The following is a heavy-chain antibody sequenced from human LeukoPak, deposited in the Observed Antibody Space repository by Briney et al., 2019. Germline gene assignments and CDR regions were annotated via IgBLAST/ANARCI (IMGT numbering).Heavy chain of an antibody. D-gene: IGHD2-2*01. J-gene: IGHJ4*02. Sequence: GSLRLSCAASGFTFSSYSMNWVRQAPGKGLEWVSSISSSSSYIYYADSVKGRFTISRDNAKNSLYLQMNSLRAEDTAVYYCARDRGYCSSTSCPGDYWGQGTLVTVSS. CDR3: ARDRGYCSSTSCPGDY. CDR1: GFTFSSYS. CDR2: ISSSSSYI. V-gene: IGHV3-21*01.